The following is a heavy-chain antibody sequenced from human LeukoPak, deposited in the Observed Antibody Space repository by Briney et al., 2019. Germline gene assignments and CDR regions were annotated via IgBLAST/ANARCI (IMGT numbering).Heavy chain of an antibody. CDR1: SGSISSYY. CDR3: ARRRRITLTGRPGDGFDI. D-gene: IGHD6-19*01. Sequence: SETLSLTCTVSSGSISSYYWSWIRQPPGKGLEWIGYIYCTGNINYSPSLKSRVTISLDTSKNQFSLMLNSVTAADTAVYYCARRRRITLTGRPGDGFDIWGQGTMVTVSS. V-gene: IGHV4-59*08. CDR2: IYCTGNI. J-gene: IGHJ3*02.